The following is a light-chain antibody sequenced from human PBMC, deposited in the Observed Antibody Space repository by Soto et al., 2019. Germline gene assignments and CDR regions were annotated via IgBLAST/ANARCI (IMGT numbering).Light chain of an antibody. J-gene: IGKJ2*01. Sequence: EIVMTQSPATLSVSPGERATLSCRASQSVNSNLAWYQQKPGYSPRLLIYGASTRVTGIPARFSGSGSGTEFTLTISSLQSEDFAIYYCQQHNSWPPVFGQGTKLEIK. CDR3: QQHNSWPPV. V-gene: IGKV3-15*01. CDR2: GAS. CDR1: QSVNSN.